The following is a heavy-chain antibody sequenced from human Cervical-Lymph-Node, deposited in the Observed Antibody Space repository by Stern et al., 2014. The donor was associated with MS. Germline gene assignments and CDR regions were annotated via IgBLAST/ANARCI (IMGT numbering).Heavy chain of an antibody. CDR3: AHIRGGCSRTTCSPLRFDQ. CDR2: IYWADDK. D-gene: IGHD2-2*01. CDR1: GFSLSSRGVG. Sequence: QVTLRESGPTLVKPTQTLTLTCTFSGFSLSSRGVGVGWIRQPPGKALEWLAIIYWADDKRCSPSLKNRLTITKDTSTNQVVLTLTNMDPVDTATYYCAHIRGGCSRTTCSPLRFDQWGQGTLVTVSS. J-gene: IGHJ4*02. V-gene: IGHV2-5*02.